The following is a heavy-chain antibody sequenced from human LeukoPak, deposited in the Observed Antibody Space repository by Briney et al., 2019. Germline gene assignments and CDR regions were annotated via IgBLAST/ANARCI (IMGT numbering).Heavy chain of an antibody. CDR1: GFTFSSYA. D-gene: IGHD3-10*01. Sequence: PGGSLRLSCAASGFTFSSYAMSWVRQAPGKGLEWVSAISGSGGSTYYADSVKGRFTISRGNSKDTLYLQMNSLRAEDTAVYYCAKRALLGFGELYYFDYWGQGTLVTVSS. V-gene: IGHV3-23*01. CDR3: AKRALLGFGELYYFDY. J-gene: IGHJ4*02. CDR2: ISGSGGST.